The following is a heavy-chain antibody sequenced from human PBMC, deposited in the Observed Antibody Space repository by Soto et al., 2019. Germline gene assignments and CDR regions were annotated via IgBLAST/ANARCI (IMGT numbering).Heavy chain of an antibody. Sequence: SETLSLTCAVYGGSVSSGIYYWSWIRQPPGKGLEWIGYIYYSGSTNYNPSLKSRVTISVDTSKNQFSLKLSSVTAADTAVYYCARGDSSRWTLWFDPWGQGTLVTVSS. CDR2: IYYSGST. D-gene: IGHD6-13*01. CDR1: GGSVSSGIYY. J-gene: IGHJ5*02. CDR3: ARGDSSRWTLWFDP. V-gene: IGHV4-61*01.